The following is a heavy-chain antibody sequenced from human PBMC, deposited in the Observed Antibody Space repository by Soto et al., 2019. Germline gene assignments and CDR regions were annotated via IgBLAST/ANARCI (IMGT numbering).Heavy chain of an antibody. CDR3: GRGHVVLAALTYNWFDP. D-gene: IGHD3-3*02. Sequence: SETLSLTCTVSGGSISSYYWSWIRQPPGKGLEWIGYIYYSGSTNYNPSLKSRVTISVDTSKNQFSLKLSSVTAADTAVYYCGRGHVVLAALTYNWFDPSGQGTLVTVST. CDR2: IYYSGST. CDR1: GGSISSYY. V-gene: IGHV4-59*01. J-gene: IGHJ5*02.